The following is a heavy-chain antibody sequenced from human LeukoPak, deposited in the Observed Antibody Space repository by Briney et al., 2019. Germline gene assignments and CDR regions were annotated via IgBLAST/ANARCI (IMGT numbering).Heavy chain of an antibody. V-gene: IGHV4-38-2*02. CDR3: ARVFGWLPFDY. J-gene: IGHJ4*02. Sequence: PSETLSLTCTVSGYSISSGYYWGWIRQPPGKGLEWIGSIYHSGSTYYNPSLKSRVTISVDTSKNQFSMKLSSVTAADTAVYYCARVFGWLPFDYWGQGTLVTVSS. CDR2: IYHSGST. D-gene: IGHD6-19*01. CDR1: GYSISSGYY.